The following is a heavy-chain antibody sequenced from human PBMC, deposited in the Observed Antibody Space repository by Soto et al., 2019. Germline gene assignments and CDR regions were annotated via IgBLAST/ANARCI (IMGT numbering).Heavy chain of an antibody. CDR2: IIPIFGTA. D-gene: IGHD6-6*01. V-gene: IGHV1-69*06. J-gene: IGHJ4*02. CDR3: AAVSSLRGGRYFDY. CDR1: GGTFSSYA. Sequence: QVQLVQSGAEVKKPGSSVKVSCKASGGTFSSYAISWVRQAPGQGLEWMGGIIPIFGTANYAQKFQGRVTITADKSTSTAYMELSILRSEDMAVYYCAAVSSLRGGRYFDYWGQGTLVTVSS.